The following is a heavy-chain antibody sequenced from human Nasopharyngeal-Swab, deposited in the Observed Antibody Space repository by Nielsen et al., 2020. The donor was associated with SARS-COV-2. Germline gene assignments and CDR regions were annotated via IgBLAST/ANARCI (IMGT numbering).Heavy chain of an antibody. CDR1: GFTFTSYA. Sequence: SLRLSCAASGFTFTSYAMHWVRQAPGKGLEWVAVISYDGSSSYYADSVKGRFIISRDNSKNTLYLRMNSLRAEDTAVYYCARGNGSYYLYIWDNWGQGTLVTVSS. CDR2: ISYDGSSS. J-gene: IGHJ4*02. V-gene: IGHV3-30*04. CDR3: ARGNGSYYLYIWDN. D-gene: IGHD1-26*01.